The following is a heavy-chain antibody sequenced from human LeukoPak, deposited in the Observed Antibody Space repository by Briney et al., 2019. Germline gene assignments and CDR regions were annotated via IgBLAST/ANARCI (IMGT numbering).Heavy chain of an antibody. Sequence: HSETLSLTCTVSGGSISSSSYYWGWIRQPPGTGLEWIGSIYSSGSTYYNPSLKSRVTISVDTSKNQFSLKLSSVTAADTAVYYCAKRLNYYDSSGYYRIGAFDIWGQGTMVTVSS. D-gene: IGHD3-22*01. CDR3: AKRLNYYDSSGYYRIGAFDI. CDR2: IYSSGST. J-gene: IGHJ3*02. CDR1: GGSISSSSYY. V-gene: IGHV4-39*01.